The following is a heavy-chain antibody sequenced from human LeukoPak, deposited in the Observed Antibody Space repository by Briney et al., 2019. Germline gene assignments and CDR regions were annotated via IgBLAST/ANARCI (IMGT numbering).Heavy chain of an antibody. CDR2: ISGSGGST. V-gene: IGHV3-23*01. Sequence: PGGSLRLSCEVSGFSFSNFAMSWVRQAAGKGREWVSAISGSGGSTYYAESVQGRFTISRDNSKNTLYLQMNSLRAEDTAVYYCAKDAIGQYRPYYFDHWGQGTLVPVSS. CDR3: AKDAIGQYRPYYFDH. J-gene: IGHJ4*02. CDR1: GFSFSNFA. D-gene: IGHD3-16*02.